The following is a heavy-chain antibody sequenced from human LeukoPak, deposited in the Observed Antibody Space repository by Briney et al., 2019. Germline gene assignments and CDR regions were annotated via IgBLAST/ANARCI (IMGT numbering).Heavy chain of an antibody. CDR3: ARPPYDFWSGYSSRYYYYMDV. J-gene: IGHJ6*03. V-gene: IGHV4-39*01. CDR1: GGSISSSSYY. D-gene: IGHD3-3*01. CDR2: IYYSGST. Sequence: NPSETLSLTCTVSGGSISSSSYYWGWIRQPPGKGLEWIGSIYYSGSTYYNPSLKSRVTISVDTSKNQFSLKLSSVTAADTAVYYCARPPYDFWSGYSSRYYYYMDVWGKGTTVTVSS.